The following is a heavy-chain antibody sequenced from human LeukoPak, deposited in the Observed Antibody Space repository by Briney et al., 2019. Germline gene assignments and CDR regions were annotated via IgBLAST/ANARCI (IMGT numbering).Heavy chain of an antibody. CDR1: GGTFSSYA. J-gene: IGHJ4*02. Sequence: SVKVSCKASGGTFSSYAISWVRQAPGQGLEWMGGIIPIFGTANYALKFQGRVTITTDESTSTAYMELSSLRSEDTAVYYCARSITMIAPIDYWGQGTLVTVSS. D-gene: IGHD3-22*01. V-gene: IGHV1-69*05. CDR2: IIPIFGTA. CDR3: ARSITMIAPIDY.